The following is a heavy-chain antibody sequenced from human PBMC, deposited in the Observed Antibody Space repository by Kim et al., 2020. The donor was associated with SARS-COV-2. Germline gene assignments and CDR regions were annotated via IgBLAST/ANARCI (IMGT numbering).Heavy chain of an antibody. CDR3: TRPRGADDWLDP. Sequence: GGSLRLSCAASGFTFSASAMHWVRQAPGKGLEWVGRIRSQANNYVTSYGASVKGRFIVSREDSKNMASLEMNSLEIQDSAVSYCTRPRGADDWLDPWGQGTLVTVSS. D-gene: IGHD1-26*01. V-gene: IGHV3-73*01. CDR2: IRSQANNYVT. CDR1: GFTFSASA. J-gene: IGHJ5*02.